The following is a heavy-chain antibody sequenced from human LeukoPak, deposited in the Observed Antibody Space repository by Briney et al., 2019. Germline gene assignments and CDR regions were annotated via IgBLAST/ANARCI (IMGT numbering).Heavy chain of an antibody. D-gene: IGHD1-7*01. CDR1: GGSISSSSYY. J-gene: IGHJ5*02. CDR2: IFYSGSA. Sequence: PSETLSLTCTVSGGSISSSSYYWGWIRQPPGKGLEWIGSIFYSGSAYYNPSLKSRVPISVDTSKNQFSLKLSSVTAADTAVYYCARQGGTLNWFDPWGQGTLVTVSS. CDR3: ARQGGTLNWFDP. V-gene: IGHV4-39*01.